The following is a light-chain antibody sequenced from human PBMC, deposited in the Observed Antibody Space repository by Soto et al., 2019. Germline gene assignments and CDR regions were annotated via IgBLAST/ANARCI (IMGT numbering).Light chain of an antibody. Sequence: QLLLTQSPSASASLGASVKLTCTLSSGHSSYAIAWRQQQPEKGPRYLMKLNTDGSHSKGDGIPDRFSGSSSGAERYLTISSLQSEDEADYYCQTWGTGIQVFGGGTKLTVL. J-gene: IGLJ3*02. CDR3: QTWGTGIQV. CDR1: SGHSSYA. CDR2: LNTDGSH. V-gene: IGLV4-69*01.